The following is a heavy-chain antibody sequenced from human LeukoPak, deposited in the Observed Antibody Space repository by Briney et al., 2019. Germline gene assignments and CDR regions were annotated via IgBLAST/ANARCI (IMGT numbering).Heavy chain of an antibody. D-gene: IGHD6-13*01. CDR2: IYYSGST. CDR3: ASAGNDYYYGMDV. V-gene: IGHV4-59*08. CDR1: GGSISSYY. Sequence: SETLSLTCTVSGGSISSYYWSCIRQPPGKGLEWIGYIYYSGSTNYNPSLKSRVTISVDTSKNQFSLKLSSVTAADTAVYYCASAGNDYYYGMDVWGQGTTVTVSS. J-gene: IGHJ6*02.